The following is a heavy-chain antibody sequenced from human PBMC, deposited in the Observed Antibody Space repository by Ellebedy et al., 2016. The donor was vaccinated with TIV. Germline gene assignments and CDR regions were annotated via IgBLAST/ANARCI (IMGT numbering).Heavy chain of an antibody. V-gene: IGHV1-18*01. CDR1: GYTFTNHG. CDR2: VRAYNGDI. J-gene: IGHJ4*02. D-gene: IGHD3-10*01. CDR3: ATGRSMIRGFYY. Sequence: AASVKVSCKGSGYTFTNHGITWVRQAPGQGLEWMGWVRAYNGDINYAQKFQDRVTMTTDTSTSSGYMELRSLRSDDTAVYFCATGRSMIRGFYYWGQGTLVTVSS.